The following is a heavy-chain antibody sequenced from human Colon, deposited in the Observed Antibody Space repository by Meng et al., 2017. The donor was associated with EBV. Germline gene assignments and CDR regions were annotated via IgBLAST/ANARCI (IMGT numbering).Heavy chain of an antibody. CDR3: ARVGAYCGGDCYHPR. Sequence: QGQLQESGPGLVKPSGTRSLPCAGSGGSLSSRNWWSWVRQPPGKGLEWIGEIYHSGSTNYNPSLKSRVTISVDESKNQFSLRLSSVTAADTAVYYCARVGAYCGGDCYHPRWGQGTLVTVSS. CDR1: GGSLSSRNW. CDR2: IYHSGST. D-gene: IGHD2-21*02. V-gene: IGHV4-4*02. J-gene: IGHJ4*02.